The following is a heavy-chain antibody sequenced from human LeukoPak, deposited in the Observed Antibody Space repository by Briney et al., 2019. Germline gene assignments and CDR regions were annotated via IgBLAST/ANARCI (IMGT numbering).Heavy chain of an antibody. Sequence: SETLSLTCAVSGGSISSGGYSWSWIRQPPGKGLEWIGYIYHSGSTYYNPSLKSRVTISVDRSKNQFSLKLSSVTAADTAVYYCARRSYAGIAVRSFDYWGQGTLVTVSS. CDR3: ARRSYAGIAVRSFDY. CDR2: IYHSGST. J-gene: IGHJ4*02. CDR1: GGSISSGGYS. V-gene: IGHV4-30-2*01. D-gene: IGHD6-19*01.